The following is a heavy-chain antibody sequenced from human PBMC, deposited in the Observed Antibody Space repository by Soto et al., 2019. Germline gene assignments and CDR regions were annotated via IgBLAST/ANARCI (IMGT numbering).Heavy chain of an antibody. CDR1: GVIFSSNA. CDR3: ARDRYAAATATFLDH. D-gene: IGHD2-15*01. Sequence: GGSLRLSCAVSGVIFSSNAMHWVRQAPGKGLEWVAVISYDGKNEYYADSVKGRFTISRDNSKDTLYLQMNSLKPDDTAVYYCARDRYAAATATFLDHWGQGALVTVSS. V-gene: IGHV3-30*04. CDR2: ISYDGKNE. J-gene: IGHJ4*02.